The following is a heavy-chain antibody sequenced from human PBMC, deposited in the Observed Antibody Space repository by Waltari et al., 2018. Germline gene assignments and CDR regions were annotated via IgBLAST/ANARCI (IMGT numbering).Heavy chain of an antibody. CDR3: ATLPIPLELWYFDL. Sequence: QLQLQESGPGLVNPSETLSLTCTVSGVSISTSRYYWGWIRQPPGKGLDWSGSIHYGGSSYFNPSLKSRVTISVDTSKNQFSLRLTSVTAADTAVYYCATLPIPLELWYFDLWGRGTLVTVSS. V-gene: IGHV4-39*01. D-gene: IGHD1-7*01. J-gene: IGHJ2*01. CDR1: GVSISTSRYY. CDR2: IHYGGSS.